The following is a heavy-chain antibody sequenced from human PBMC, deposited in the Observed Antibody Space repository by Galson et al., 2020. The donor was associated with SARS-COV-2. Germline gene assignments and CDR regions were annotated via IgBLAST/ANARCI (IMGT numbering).Heavy chain of an antibody. V-gene: IGHV3-11*01. Sequence: GESLKIYCDASGLTFSDYYMRWIRQAPGPGLGWGSYISSRGSTIYYADSVTGRVTISRDKAKNSLYLPMNSLRAEDTAVYYCARDYSRITIFGVVTKYSMDFWGQGTTVTVSS. CDR2: ISSRGSTI. D-gene: IGHD3-3*01. J-gene: IGHJ6*02. CDR3: ARDYSRITIFGVVTKYSMDF. CDR1: GLTFSDYY.